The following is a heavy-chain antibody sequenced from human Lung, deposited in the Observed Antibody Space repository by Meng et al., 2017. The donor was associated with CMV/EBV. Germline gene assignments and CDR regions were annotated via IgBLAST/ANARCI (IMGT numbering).Heavy chain of an antibody. V-gene: IGHV4-4*02. CDR1: GGSMSSTNW. CDR2: IYHSGST. J-gene: IGHJ4*02. Sequence: HPQASGPGRVMPSGTLSLTCAVSGGSMSSTNWWSWVRQPPGKGLEWIGEIYHSGSTNYNPSLKSRVSKSVDKSKNQFSLKLSSVTAADTAVYYCARADKVRFDYWGQGTLVTVSS. CDR3: ARADKVRFDY.